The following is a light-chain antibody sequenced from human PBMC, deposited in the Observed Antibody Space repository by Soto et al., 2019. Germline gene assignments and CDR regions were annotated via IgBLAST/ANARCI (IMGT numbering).Light chain of an antibody. Sequence: DIQMTQSPSSLSASVGDRVTITCRASQGISNYLAWYQQKPGKVPKLLIYAASTLQSGVPSRFSGSGSGTDFTLTISSLQPEDVATYYRQKYNSAPEITFGPGTKVDIK. CDR3: QKYNSAPEIT. J-gene: IGKJ3*01. CDR1: QGISNY. CDR2: AAS. V-gene: IGKV1-27*01.